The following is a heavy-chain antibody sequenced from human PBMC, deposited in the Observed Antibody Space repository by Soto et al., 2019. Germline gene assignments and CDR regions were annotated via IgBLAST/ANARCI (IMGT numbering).Heavy chain of an antibody. CDR2: MWYDGSNE. J-gene: IGHJ4*02. D-gene: IGHD2-2*01. Sequence: QVQLVESGGGVVQPGRSLRLSCAASGFTFSSYGMHWVRQAPGKGLEWVAHMWYDGSNEYYADSVKGRFTISRDNSKNTLYLQMNSLRAEDTAVYYCAREPPYPSYCSSSRCYEDYFDYWGQGTLVTVAS. CDR3: AREPPYPSYCSSSRCYEDYFDY. V-gene: IGHV3-33*01. CDR1: GFTFSSYG.